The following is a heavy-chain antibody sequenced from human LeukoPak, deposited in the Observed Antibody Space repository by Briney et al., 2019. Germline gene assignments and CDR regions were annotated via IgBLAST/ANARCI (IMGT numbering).Heavy chain of an antibody. CDR2: IYHSGST. D-gene: IGHD6-19*01. V-gene: IGHV4-30-2*01. Sequence: PSQTLSLTSAVSGGSISSGGYSWSWIRQPPGKGLEWIGYIYHSGSTYYNPSLKSRVTISVDRSKNQFSLKLSSVTAADTAVYYCAREAVAGKGSFDYWGQGTLVTVSS. CDR3: AREAVAGKGSFDY. CDR1: GGSISSGGYS. J-gene: IGHJ4*02.